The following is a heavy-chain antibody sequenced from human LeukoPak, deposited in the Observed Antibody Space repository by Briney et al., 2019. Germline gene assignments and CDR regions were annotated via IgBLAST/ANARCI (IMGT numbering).Heavy chain of an antibody. CDR2: ISAYNGNT. Sequence: GASVKASCKASGYTFTSYGISWVRQAPGQGLEWMGWISAYNGNTNYAQKLQGRVTMTTDTSTSTAYMELRSLRSDDTAVYYCAGDGTVPGIVWFDPWGQGTLVTVSS. V-gene: IGHV1-18*01. J-gene: IGHJ5*02. D-gene: IGHD2-2*01. CDR1: GYTFTSYG. CDR3: AGDGTVPGIVWFDP.